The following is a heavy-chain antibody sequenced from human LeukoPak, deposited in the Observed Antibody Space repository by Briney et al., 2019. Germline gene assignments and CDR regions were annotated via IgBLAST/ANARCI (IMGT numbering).Heavy chain of an antibody. CDR3: ATRPARGSGPYYPYFDY. J-gene: IGHJ4*02. CDR2: IYYSGST. V-gene: IGHV4-59*01. D-gene: IGHD3-22*01. CDR1: GGSISGSY. Sequence: SETLSLTCTVSGGSISGSYWSWIRQPPGKGLEWIGYIYYSGSTNYNPSLKSRVTISVDTSETQFSLKLTSVTAADTAVYYCATRPARGSGPYYPYFDYWGQGTLVTVSS.